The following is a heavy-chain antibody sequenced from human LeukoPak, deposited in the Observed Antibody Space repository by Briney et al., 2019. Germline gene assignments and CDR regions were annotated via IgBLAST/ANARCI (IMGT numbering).Heavy chain of an antibody. V-gene: IGHV3-21*01. D-gene: IGHD3-22*01. CDR3: ASFSIYDSRY. Sequence: GGSLRLSCAASGFTFSSYSMNWVRQAPGKGLEWVSCISSISSYIYYADSVKGRFTISRDNAKNSLYLQMNSLRAEDTAVYYCASFSIYDSRYWGRGTLVTVSS. J-gene: IGHJ4*02. CDR2: ISSISSYI. CDR1: GFTFSSYS.